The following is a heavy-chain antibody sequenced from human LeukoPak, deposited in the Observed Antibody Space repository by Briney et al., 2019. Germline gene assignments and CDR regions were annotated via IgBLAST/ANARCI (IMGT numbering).Heavy chain of an antibody. Sequence: GASLRLSCAASGFTVGINYMSSVRQAAGEGLEWVSFIYSGGSTYYADSVKGRFTISRDNSKKTLYLQMNSLRAEDTAVYYCARDIAAAPRGSYYYGMDVWGQGTTVTVSS. V-gene: IGHV3-66*01. CDR1: GFTVGINY. D-gene: IGHD6-13*01. CDR3: ARDIAAAPRGSYYYGMDV. J-gene: IGHJ6*02. CDR2: IYSGGST.